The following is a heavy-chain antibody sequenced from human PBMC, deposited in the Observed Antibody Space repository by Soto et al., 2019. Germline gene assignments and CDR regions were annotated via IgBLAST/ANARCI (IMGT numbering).Heavy chain of an antibody. D-gene: IGHD2-2*01. Sequence: PGGSLRLSCAASGFTFSNAWMSWVRQAPGKGLEWVGRIKSKSDGGTTDYEEPVKDRFTISRDDSKNSLHLQMNSLKPVATAVFYCTTLYCSSSRCYGGFFDYWGQGTLVTVSS. V-gene: IGHV3-15*01. CDR3: TTLYCSSSRCYGGFFDY. CDR2: IKSKSDGGTT. CDR1: GFTFSNAW. J-gene: IGHJ4*02.